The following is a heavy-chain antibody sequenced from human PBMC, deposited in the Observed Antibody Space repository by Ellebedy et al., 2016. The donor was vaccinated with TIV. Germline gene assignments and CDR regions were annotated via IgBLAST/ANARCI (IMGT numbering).Heavy chain of an antibody. CDR2: IRYDGSNK. Sequence: GGSLRLSCAASGFTFSSYGMHWVRQAPGKGLEWVAFIRYDGSNKYYADSVKGRFTISRDNSKNTLYLQMNSLRAEDTAVYYCAKGHRMYYDSSGYYSNYGMDVWGQGTTVTVSS. CDR1: GFTFSSYG. D-gene: IGHD3-22*01. J-gene: IGHJ6*02. V-gene: IGHV3-30*02. CDR3: AKGHRMYYDSSGYYSNYGMDV.